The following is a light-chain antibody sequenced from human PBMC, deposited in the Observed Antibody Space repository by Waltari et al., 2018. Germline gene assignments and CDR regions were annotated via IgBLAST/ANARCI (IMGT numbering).Light chain of an antibody. V-gene: IGKV1-39*01. CDR1: QDISRF. J-gene: IGKJ1*01. Sequence: DIQMTQSPSSLSASVGDRVPITCRASQDISRFLSWYQQKPGKAPNLLIYAASALQSGVPSRFSGSGSGTDFTLTISSLQPEDFATYYCLQSYSNSRTFGQGTKVEV. CDR2: AAS. CDR3: LQSYSNSRT.